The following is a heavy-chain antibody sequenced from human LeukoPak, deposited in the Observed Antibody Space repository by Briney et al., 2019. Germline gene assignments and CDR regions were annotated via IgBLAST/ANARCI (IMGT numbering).Heavy chain of an antibody. D-gene: IGHD3-16*01. V-gene: IGHV3-7*01. CDR1: GFTFSSYW. CDR3: ARDLYYDYIWGREGFGAFDI. J-gene: IGHJ3*02. Sequence: GGSLRLSCAASGFTFSSYWVSWVRQAPGKGLEWVANIKQDGSEKYYVGSVKGRFTISRDNAKNSLYLQMNSLRAEDTAVYYCARDLYYDYIWGREGFGAFDIWGQGTMVTVSS. CDR2: IKQDGSEK.